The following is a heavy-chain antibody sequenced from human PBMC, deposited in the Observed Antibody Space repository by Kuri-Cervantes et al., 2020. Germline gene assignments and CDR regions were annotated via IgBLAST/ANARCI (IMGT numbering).Heavy chain of an antibody. Sequence: GESLKISCAASGFTFSRSSMTWVRQAPGKGLEWVSTFGGGGDIHYADSVKGRFTISRDNSKDTLFLQMNSLRAEDTAVYYCARDLYGDYSFDSWGQGTLVTVSS. CDR1: GFTFSRSS. CDR2: FGGGGDI. D-gene: IGHD4-17*01. V-gene: IGHV3-23*01. J-gene: IGHJ4*02. CDR3: ARDLYGDYSFDS.